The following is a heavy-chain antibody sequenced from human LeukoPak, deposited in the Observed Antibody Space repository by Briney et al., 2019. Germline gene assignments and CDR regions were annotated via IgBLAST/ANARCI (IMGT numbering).Heavy chain of an antibody. Sequence: RPSETLSLTCTVSGASISSYYWSWIRQPPGKGLEWIGYIYYSGSTKYNPSLKSRVTISVDMSKNQFSLKLSSVTAADTAVYYCASGPYPAAGTDHQFDYWGQGTLVTVSS. V-gene: IGHV4-59*01. CDR3: ASGPYPAAGTDHQFDY. CDR2: IYYSGST. D-gene: IGHD6-13*01. J-gene: IGHJ4*02. CDR1: GASISSYY.